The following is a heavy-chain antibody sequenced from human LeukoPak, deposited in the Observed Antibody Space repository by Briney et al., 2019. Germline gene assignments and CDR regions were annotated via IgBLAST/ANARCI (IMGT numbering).Heavy chain of an antibody. CDR1: GFTFSSYG. V-gene: IGHV3-30*04. CDR2: TSYDGSNK. J-gene: IGHJ4*02. Sequence: GGSLRLSCAASGFTFSSYGMHWVRQAPGKGLEWVALTSYDGSNKDYADSVKGRFTISRDNSKNTLYLQMNSLRAEDTAVYYCARDLDYDTSAAARYWGQGTLVTVSS. D-gene: IGHD2-2*01. CDR3: ARDLDYDTSAAARY.